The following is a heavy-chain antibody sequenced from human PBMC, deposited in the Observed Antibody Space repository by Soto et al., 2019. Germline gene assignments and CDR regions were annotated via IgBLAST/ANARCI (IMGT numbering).Heavy chain of an antibody. CDR3: ARVTLSGSYNDWFDP. D-gene: IGHD1-26*01. J-gene: IGHJ5*02. CDR1: GGSISSGDYY. Sequence: QVQLQESGPGLVKPSQTLSLTCTVSGGSISSGDYYWSWIRQPPGKGREWIGYIYYSGSTYYNPSLKSRVTISVDTSKNQFSLKLSSVTAAETAVYYCARVTLSGSYNDWFDPWGQGTLVTVSS. V-gene: IGHV4-30-4*01. CDR2: IYYSGST.